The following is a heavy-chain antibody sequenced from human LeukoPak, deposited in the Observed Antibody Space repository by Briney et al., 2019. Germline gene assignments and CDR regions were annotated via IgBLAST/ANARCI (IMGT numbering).Heavy chain of an antibody. V-gene: IGHV1-18*01. D-gene: IGHD3-9*01. J-gene: IGHJ4*02. Sequence: ASVKVSCKASGYTFTSYGISWVRQAPGQGLEWRGWISAYNGNTNYAQKLQGRVIMTTDTYTSTAYMELRSLRSDDTAVYYCARFGLYYDILTGYHYWGQGTLVTVSS. CDR2: ISAYNGNT. CDR3: ARFGLYYDILTGYHY. CDR1: GYTFTSYG.